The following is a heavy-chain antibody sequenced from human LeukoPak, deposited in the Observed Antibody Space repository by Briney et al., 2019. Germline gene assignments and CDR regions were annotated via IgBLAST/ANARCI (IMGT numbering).Heavy chain of an antibody. CDR1: GVSFSGYY. CDR3: ARETRITMVPSFDY. J-gene: IGHJ4*02. Sequence: SETLSLTCAVYGVSFSGYYWSWIRQPPGKGLEWLGEINHSGSTNYNPSLKSRVTISVDTSKNHFSLKLSAGTAADTAVYYCARETRITMVPSFDYWGQGTPVPVSP. CDR2: INHSGST. V-gene: IGHV4-34*01. D-gene: IGHD3-10*01.